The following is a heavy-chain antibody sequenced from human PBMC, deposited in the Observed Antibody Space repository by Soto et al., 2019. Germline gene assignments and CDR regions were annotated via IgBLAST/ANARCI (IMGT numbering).Heavy chain of an antibody. V-gene: IGHV1-69*13. J-gene: IGHJ6*02. CDR2: IIPIFGTA. CDR1: GGTFSSYA. Sequence: ASVKVSCKASGGTFSSYAISWVRQAPGQGLEWMGGIIPIFGTANYAQKFQGRVTITADESTSTAYMELSSLRSEDTAVYYCARDYIAAADPYYYYYGMEVWGQGTTVTVSS. CDR3: ARDYIAAADPYYYYYGMEV. D-gene: IGHD6-13*01.